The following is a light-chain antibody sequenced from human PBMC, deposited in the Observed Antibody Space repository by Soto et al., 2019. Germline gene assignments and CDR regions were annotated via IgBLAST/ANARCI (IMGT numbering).Light chain of an antibody. CDR3: QQYSLSPLT. V-gene: IGKV3-15*01. CDR1: QSISGA. Sequence: EVVMTQSPATLSVSPGGRATLSCRASQSISGALAWYQQKPGQAPRLLIYGASTRATSFPARFSGSGSGTDFTLKISRLEPEDFAVYYCQQYSLSPLTFGGGTKVDIK. CDR2: GAS. J-gene: IGKJ4*01.